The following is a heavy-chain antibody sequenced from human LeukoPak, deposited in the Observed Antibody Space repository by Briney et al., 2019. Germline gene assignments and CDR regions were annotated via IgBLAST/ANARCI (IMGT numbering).Heavy chain of an antibody. V-gene: IGHV3-7*01. Sequence: PGGSLRLSCAASGFTFSSYWMSWVRQAPGKGLEWVANIKQDGSEKYYVDSVKGRFTISRDNAKNSLYLQMNSLRAEDTAVYYCARVRSSSGYRAAFDIWGQGTMVTVSS. CDR3: ARVRSSSGYRAAFDI. CDR1: GFTFSSYW. D-gene: IGHD6-13*01. J-gene: IGHJ3*02. CDR2: IKQDGSEK.